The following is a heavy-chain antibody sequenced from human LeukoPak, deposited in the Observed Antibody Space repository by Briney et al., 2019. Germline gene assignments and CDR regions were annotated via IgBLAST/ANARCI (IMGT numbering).Heavy chain of an antibody. V-gene: IGHV3-74*01. CDR2: INSDGRST. D-gene: IGHD3-9*01. CDR3: AKDDFDWLSSDY. J-gene: IGHJ4*02. Sequence: GGSLRLSCAASGFTFSSYAMHWVRQAPGKGLVWVSRINSDGRSTNYADSVKGRFTISRDNSKNTLYLQMNSLRAEDTAVYYCAKDDFDWLSSDYWGQGTLVTVSS. CDR1: GFTFSSYA.